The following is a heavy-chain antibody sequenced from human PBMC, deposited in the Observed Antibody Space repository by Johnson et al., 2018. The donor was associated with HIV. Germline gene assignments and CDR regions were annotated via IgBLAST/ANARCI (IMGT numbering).Heavy chain of an antibody. CDR1: GFIFRSYD. J-gene: IGHJ3*02. Sequence: MLLVESGGGLVQPGGSLRLSCAASGFIFRSYDKHWVRQTAGKGLEWVSAIGKVSDTYYSDSVKGRFSMSRENVKNSLYLQMNNLRAGDTAVYFCARESRDGPNLRAFDIWCQGTTVIVSS. D-gene: IGHD5-24*01. CDR2: IGKVSDT. V-gene: IGHV3-13*01. CDR3: ARESRDGPNLRAFDI.